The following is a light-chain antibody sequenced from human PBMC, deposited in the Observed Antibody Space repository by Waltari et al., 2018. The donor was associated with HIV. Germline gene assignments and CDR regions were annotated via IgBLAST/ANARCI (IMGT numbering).Light chain of an antibody. CDR1: QNIKDY. J-gene: IGKJ1*01. V-gene: IGKV1-5*03. CDR2: QAS. Sequence: QMTQSPSTLSAFVGARVTFTCRASQNIKDYLAWYQQKPGKAPKLLIYQASTFQSGVPSRFSGSGSGTDFTLTISSLQPDDFATYYCQHNDGWPWTFGQGTKAE. CDR3: QHNDGWPWT.